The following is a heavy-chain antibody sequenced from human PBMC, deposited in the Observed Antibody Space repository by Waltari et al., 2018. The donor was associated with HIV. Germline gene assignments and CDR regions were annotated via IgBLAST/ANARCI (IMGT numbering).Heavy chain of an antibody. Sequence: EVQLVESGGSLVQPGGSLRLSCTASGFAFTTYSLNWVRQPPGKGLEWISYISSSGDTMYYADSVKGRFTISRDNAKNSLYLQMNSLRPEDTAVYYCASPAQAEGYWGQGTLVTVSS. CDR1: GFAFTTYS. CDR3: ASPAQAEGY. CDR2: ISSSGDTM. J-gene: IGHJ4*02. D-gene: IGHD2-15*01. V-gene: IGHV3-48*01.